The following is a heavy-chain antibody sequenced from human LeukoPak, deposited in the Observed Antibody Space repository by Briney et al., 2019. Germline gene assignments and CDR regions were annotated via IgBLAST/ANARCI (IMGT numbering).Heavy chain of an antibody. J-gene: IGHJ4*02. CDR1: GGSFSGYY. CDR3: ARGLCRDSSGYCLDY. V-gene: IGHV4-34*01. Sequence: SETLSLTCAVYGGSFSGYYWSWIRQPPGKGLEWIGEINHSGSTNYNPSLKSRVTISIDTSKNQFSLNLSSVTAADTAVYYCARGLCRDSSGYCLDYWGQGTLVTVSS. D-gene: IGHD3-22*01. CDR2: INHSGST.